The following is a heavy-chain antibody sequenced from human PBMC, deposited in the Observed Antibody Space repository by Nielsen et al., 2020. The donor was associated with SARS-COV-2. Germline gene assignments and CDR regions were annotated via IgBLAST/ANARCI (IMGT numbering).Heavy chain of an antibody. V-gene: IGHV3-15*01. J-gene: IGHJ6*02. D-gene: IGHD2-2*01. Sequence: WIRQPPGKGLEWVGRIKSKTDGGTTDYAAPVKGRFTISRDDSKNSLYLQMNSLRAEDTAVYYCSGAGYCSSTSCQNSYYYYGMDVWGQGTTVTVSS. CDR3: SGAGYCSSTSCQNSYYYYGMDV. CDR2: IKSKTDGGTT.